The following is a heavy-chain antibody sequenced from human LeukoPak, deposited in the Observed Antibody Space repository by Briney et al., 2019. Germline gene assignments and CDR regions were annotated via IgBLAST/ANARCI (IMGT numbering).Heavy chain of an antibody. CDR1: GESFSGYY. CDR3: AILYGDYEYYFDY. Sequence: SGTLSLTCAVYGESFSGYYWSWIRQPPGKGLEWIGEINHSGSTNYNPSLKSRVTISVDTSKNQFSLKLSSVTAADTAVYYCAILYGDYEYYFDYWGQGTLVTVSS. CDR2: INHSGST. D-gene: IGHD4-17*01. J-gene: IGHJ4*01. V-gene: IGHV4-34*01.